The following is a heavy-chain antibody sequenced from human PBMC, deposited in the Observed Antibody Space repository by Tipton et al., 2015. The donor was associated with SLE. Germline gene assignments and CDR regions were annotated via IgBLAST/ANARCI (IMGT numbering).Heavy chain of an antibody. D-gene: IGHD5-24*01. V-gene: IGHV4-59*01. CDR1: GVSISSSY. CDR2: MSYSGSA. J-gene: IGHJ2*01. Sequence: TLSLTCNVSGVSISSSYWSWIRQPPGKGLEWFGYMSYSGSAHYNPSLRSRVTLSLDTSKNQVSLKLTSVTAADTAVYYCARTNLQESLVDWFFDLWGRGTLVTVSS. CDR3: ARTNLQESLVDWFFDL.